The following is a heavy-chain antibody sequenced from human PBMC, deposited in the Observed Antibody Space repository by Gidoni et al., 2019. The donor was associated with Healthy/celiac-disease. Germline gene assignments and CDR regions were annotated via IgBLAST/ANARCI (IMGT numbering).Heavy chain of an antibody. D-gene: IGHD6-13*01. J-gene: IGHJ6*02. Sequence: EVQLVESGGGLGQPGRSLRLSCAASGFTFDDYAMHWVRQAPGKGLEWVSGISWNSGSIGYADSVKCRFTISRDNAKNSLYLQMNSLRAEDTALYYCAKDIGEYSSSWYYYYYGMDVWGQGTTVTVSS. CDR2: ISWNSGSI. CDR1: GFTFDDYA. V-gene: IGHV3-9*01. CDR3: AKDIGEYSSSWYYYYYGMDV.